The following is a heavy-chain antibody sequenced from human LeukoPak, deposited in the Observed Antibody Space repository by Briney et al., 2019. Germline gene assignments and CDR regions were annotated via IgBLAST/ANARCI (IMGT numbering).Heavy chain of an antibody. CDR2: IKQDGSEK. V-gene: IGHV3-7*01. CDR3: ATLYYGDYGNFGY. J-gene: IGHJ4*02. Sequence: RPGGSLRLSCAASGFTFSSYWMSWVRQAPGKGLEWVANIKQDGSEKYYVDSVKGRFTISRDNAKNSLYLQMNSLRAEDTAVYYCATLYYGDYGNFGYWGQGTLVTVSS. D-gene: IGHD4-17*01. CDR1: GFTFSSYW.